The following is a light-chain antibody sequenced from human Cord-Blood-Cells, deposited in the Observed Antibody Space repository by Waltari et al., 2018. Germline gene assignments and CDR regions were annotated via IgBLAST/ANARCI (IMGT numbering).Light chain of an antibody. CDR1: SSDVGGYNL. CDR3: CSYAGSSTFV. J-gene: IGLJ1*01. CDR2: EGS. Sequence: QSALTQPASVSGSPGQSITIPCTGTSSDVGGYNLGSWYQQHPGKAPKLMIYEGSKRPPGVSNRFSGSKSGNTASLTISGLQAEDEADYYCCSYAGSSTFVFGTGTKVTVL. V-gene: IGLV2-23*03.